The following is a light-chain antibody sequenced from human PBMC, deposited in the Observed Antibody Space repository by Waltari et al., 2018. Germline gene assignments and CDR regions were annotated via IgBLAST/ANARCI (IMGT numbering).Light chain of an antibody. Sequence: SYELTQSPSVSVSPGQTARITCSGDTLGDKYACWYQQKPGQSPVLVIYQDSKRPSGIPERFSGSNSGNTATLTISGTQAMDEADYYCQAWDSSTVVFGGGTKLTVL. J-gene: IGLJ2*01. V-gene: IGLV3-1*01. CDR3: QAWDSSTVV. CDR2: QDS. CDR1: TLGDKY.